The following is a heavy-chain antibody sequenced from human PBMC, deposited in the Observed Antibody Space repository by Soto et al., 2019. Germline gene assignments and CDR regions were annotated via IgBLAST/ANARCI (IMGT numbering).Heavy chain of an antibody. Sequence: QVQLVQSGAEVKKPGASVKVSCKASGYTFTKYDITWVRQATGQGLEWMGWMNPDSGDTRYAQEFQGRVTMTRDTSISTAYMELSSLRSEDTAVYYCARGRRDYYDSGDWVPLAYWGQGTLVIVSS. D-gene: IGHD3-22*01. CDR3: ARGRRDYYDSGDWVPLAY. J-gene: IGHJ4*02. CDR2: MNPDSGDT. CDR1: GYTFTKYD. V-gene: IGHV1-8*01.